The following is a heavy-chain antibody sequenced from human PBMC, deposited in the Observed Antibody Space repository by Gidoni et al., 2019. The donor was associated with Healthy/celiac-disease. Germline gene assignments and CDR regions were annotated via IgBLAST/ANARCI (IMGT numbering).Heavy chain of an antibody. J-gene: IGHJ6*03. CDR2: ISYDGRNK. V-gene: IGHV3-30*03. CDR1: GFTFSSFG. D-gene: IGHD6-13*01. Sequence: QVQLVESGGGVVQPGRSLRLSCAASGFTFSSFGMHWVRQAPGKGLEWVAVISYDGRNKNYADSVKGRFTISRDNSKNTLYLQMNSLRAEDTAVYYCSGGIAAADHYYYYYMDVWGKGTTVTVSS. CDR3: SGGIAAADHYYYYYMDV.